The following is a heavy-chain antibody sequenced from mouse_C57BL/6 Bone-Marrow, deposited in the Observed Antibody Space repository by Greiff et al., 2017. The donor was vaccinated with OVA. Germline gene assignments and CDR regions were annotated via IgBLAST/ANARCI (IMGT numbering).Heavy chain of an antibody. D-gene: IGHD4-1*01. V-gene: IGHV5-4*03. CDR2: ISDGGSYT. CDR3: AVLGRGFAY. J-gene: IGHJ3*01. CDR1: GFTFSSYA. Sequence: DVMLVESGGGLVKPGGSLKLSCAASGFTFSSYAMSWVRQTPEKRLEWVATISDGGSYTYYPDNVKGRFTISRDNAKNNLYLQMSHLKSEDTAMYYCAVLGRGFAYWGQGTLVTVSA.